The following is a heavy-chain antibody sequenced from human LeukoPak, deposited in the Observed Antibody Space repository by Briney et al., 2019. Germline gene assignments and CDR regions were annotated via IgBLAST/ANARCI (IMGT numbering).Heavy chain of an antibody. CDR2: IYPDDSDT. Sequence: PGESLKISCKGSGYSLTTYWIGWVRQMPGKGLEWMGIIYPDDSDTRYSPSFQGQVTISADKSISTAYLQWSSLKASDTAMYYCASDYNSDWYGGVDYWGQGTLVTVSS. CDR1: GYSLTTYW. D-gene: IGHD6-19*01. J-gene: IGHJ4*02. CDR3: ASDYNSDWYGGVDY. V-gene: IGHV5-51*01.